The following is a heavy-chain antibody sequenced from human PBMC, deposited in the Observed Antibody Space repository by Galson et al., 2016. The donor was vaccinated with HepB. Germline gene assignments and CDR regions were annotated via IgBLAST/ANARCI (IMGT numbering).Heavy chain of an antibody. V-gene: IGHV1-2*02. CDR2: INPNNGVT. CDR1: GYTFTGYF. J-gene: IGHJ4*02. D-gene: IGHD3-10*01. CDR3: ARFGPASLDH. Sequence: SVKVSCKASGYTFTGYFIHWVRQAPGQGLEWMGWINPNNGVTNFAQNFQGRVTMTRDTSITTAYIDLSRLRSGDTAVYYCARFGPASLDHWGQGTLVTVSS.